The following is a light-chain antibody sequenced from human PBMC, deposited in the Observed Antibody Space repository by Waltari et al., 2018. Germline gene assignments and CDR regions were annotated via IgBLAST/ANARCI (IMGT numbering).Light chain of an antibody. CDR3: CSYAGSYTFDVV. V-gene: IGLV2-11*01. J-gene: IGLJ2*01. Sequence: QSALTQPRSVSGSPGQSVTISCTGTSSDVGGYNYVSLYQQHPGKAPKLMIYDVSKRPSGVPDRFSGSKSGNTASLTISGLQAEDEVDYYCCSYAGSYTFDVVFGGGTKLTVL. CDR2: DVS. CDR1: SSDVGGYNY.